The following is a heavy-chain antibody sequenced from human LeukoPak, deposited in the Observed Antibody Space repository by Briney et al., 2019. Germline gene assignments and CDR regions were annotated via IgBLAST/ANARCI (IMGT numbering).Heavy chain of an antibody. D-gene: IGHD3-22*01. V-gene: IGHV4-59*01. CDR1: GGSISSYY. CDR2: IYYSGST. J-gene: IGHJ4*02. Sequence: PSETLSLTCTVSGGSISSYYWSWIRQPPGKGLEWIGYIYYSGSTNYNPSLKSRVTISVDTSKNQFSLKLSSVTAADTAVYYCARDSKHYYDSSGYYDYWGQGTLVTVSS. CDR3: ARDSKHYYDSSGYYDY.